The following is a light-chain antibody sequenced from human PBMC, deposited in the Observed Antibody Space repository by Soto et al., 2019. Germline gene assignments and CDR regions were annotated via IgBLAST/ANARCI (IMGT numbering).Light chain of an antibody. CDR1: SCNIGSNY. CDR2: RNN. J-gene: IGLJ2*01. CDR3: AAWDDSLSAVV. V-gene: IGLV1-47*01. Sequence: QSVLTQPPSASGTPGQRVTISCSGSSCNIGSNYVYWYQQLPGTAPKLLIYRNNQRPSGVPDRFSGSKSGTSASLAISGLRSEDEADYYCAAWDDSLSAVVFGGGTQLTVL.